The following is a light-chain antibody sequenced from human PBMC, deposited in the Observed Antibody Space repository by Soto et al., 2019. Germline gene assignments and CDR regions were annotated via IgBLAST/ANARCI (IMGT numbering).Light chain of an antibody. V-gene: IGKV3-20*01. CDR2: GVS. CDR1: QSVSSSY. J-gene: IGKJ3*01. CDR3: QQYGNSPFT. Sequence: EIVLTQSPGTLSLSPGERVTLSCRASQSVSSSYSAWYQQKPGQAPRLLIYGVSNRATDIPDRFTGSGSGTDFTLTITRLEPEDFDVYYCQQYGNSPFTFGPGTNVDIK.